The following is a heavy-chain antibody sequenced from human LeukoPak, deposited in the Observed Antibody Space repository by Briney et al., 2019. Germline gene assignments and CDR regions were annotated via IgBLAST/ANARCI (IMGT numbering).Heavy chain of an antibody. CDR1: GFTFSNTW. V-gene: IGHV3-15*01. Sequence: GGSLRLSCAASGFTFSNTWMSWVRQAPGKGLEWVGRIKSKTDGGTTDYAAPVKGKFTISRVDSKNTLYLQMNSLKTEDTAVYYCTTGPRWFGELFPNWGQGTLVTVSS. CDR3: TTGPRWFGELFPN. CDR2: IKSKTDGGTT. J-gene: IGHJ4*02. D-gene: IGHD3-10*01.